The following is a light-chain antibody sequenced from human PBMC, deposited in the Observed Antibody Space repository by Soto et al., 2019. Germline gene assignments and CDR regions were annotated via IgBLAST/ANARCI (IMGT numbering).Light chain of an antibody. CDR3: KQYGGSPIT. CDR1: QSVTTR. J-gene: IGKJ5*01. V-gene: IGKV3-20*01. Sequence: EIVLTQSPGTLSLSPGERVTLSCRASQSVTTRLAWYQHKPGQAPTLLMSGASNRASGVPVRFSGSGSGTDFTLNITRLENEDFALYYCKQYGGSPITFGLGTRLEIK. CDR2: GAS.